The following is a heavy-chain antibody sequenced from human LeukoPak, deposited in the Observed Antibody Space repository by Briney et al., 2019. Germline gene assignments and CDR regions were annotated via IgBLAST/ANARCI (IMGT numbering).Heavy chain of an antibody. J-gene: IGHJ3*02. Sequence: PSETLSLTCTVSGGSVSSGSYYWSWIRQPPGKGLEWIRDIYYSGSTNYNPSLKSRVTISVDTSKNQFSLKLSSVTAADTAVYYCARAPDYYDSSGYYYEGAFDIWGEGTMVTVSS. CDR1: GGSVSSGSYY. V-gene: IGHV4-61*01. D-gene: IGHD3-22*01. CDR3: ARAPDYYDSSGYYYEGAFDI. CDR2: IYYSGST.